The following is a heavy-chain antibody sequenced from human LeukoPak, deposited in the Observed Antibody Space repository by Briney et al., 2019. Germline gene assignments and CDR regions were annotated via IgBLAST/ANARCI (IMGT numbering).Heavy chain of an antibody. CDR2: IRASGAAS. D-gene: IGHD2-21*02. Sequence: PGGSLRLSCAASGFTFSNYAMSWVRQAPGKGLEWVSSIRASGAASFYADSVKGRFTISRDNSKNTLYLQMNSLRVEDTAVYYCADCGWPPNDVLEMWGQGTMVTVTS. CDR3: ADCGWPPNDVLEM. V-gene: IGHV3-23*01. CDR1: GFTFSNYA. J-gene: IGHJ3*02.